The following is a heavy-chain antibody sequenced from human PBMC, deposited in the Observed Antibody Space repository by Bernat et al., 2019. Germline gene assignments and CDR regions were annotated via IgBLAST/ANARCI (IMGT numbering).Heavy chain of an antibody. Sequence: QVQLVQSGAEVKKPGASVKVSCKASGYTFTSYYMHWVRQAPGQGLEWMGIINPSGGSTSYAQKSQGRVTMTRDTSTSTVYMELSSLRSEDTAVYYCARDRERYCRGGSCYSSGVFDYWGHGTLVTVSS. D-gene: IGHD2-15*01. CDR2: INPSGGST. V-gene: IGHV1-46*01. CDR1: GYTFTSYY. CDR3: ARDRERYCRGGSCYSSGVFDY. J-gene: IGHJ4*01.